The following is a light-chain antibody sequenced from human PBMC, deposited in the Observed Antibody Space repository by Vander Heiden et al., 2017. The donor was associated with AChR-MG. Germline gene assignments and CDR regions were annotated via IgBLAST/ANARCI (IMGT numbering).Light chain of an antibody. Sequence: SYELTQPPSVSVSPGQTARITCSADVLSNQSVYWYQQRQGQAPVVVIFKDIERPSGTSERFSGSRSGTTVTLTISGVQPEDEAAYYCQSADITGTSYVFGAGTKVTVL. J-gene: IGLJ1*01. CDR3: QSADITGTSYV. CDR1: VLSNQS. V-gene: IGLV3-25*03. CDR2: KDI.